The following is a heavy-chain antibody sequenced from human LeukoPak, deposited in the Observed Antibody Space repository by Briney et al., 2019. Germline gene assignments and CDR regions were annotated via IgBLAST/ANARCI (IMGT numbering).Heavy chain of an antibody. V-gene: IGHV1-2*04. CDR1: GYTFTGYY. J-gene: IGHJ4*02. Sequence: SVKVSCKASGYTFTGYYLHWVRQAPGQGLEWMGRINPNSGDTDYTQKFQDLVTMTRDTSTSTAYMELSGLRSGDTAVYYCARTSQLWFGELSQPFDYWGQGTLVTVSS. CDR3: ARTSQLWFGELSQPFDY. CDR2: INPNSGDT. D-gene: IGHD3-10*01.